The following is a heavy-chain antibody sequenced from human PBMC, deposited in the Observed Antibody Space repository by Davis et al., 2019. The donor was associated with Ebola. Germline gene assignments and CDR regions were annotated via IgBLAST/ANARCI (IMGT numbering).Heavy chain of an antibody. CDR2: VSADSNDR. CDR3: ARARGRWDVGGYLLGH. D-gene: IGHD1-26*01. V-gene: IGHV1-18*01. Sequence: AASVKVSCKASGYNFTSYGFSWVRQAPGQGLEWIGWVSADSNDRKYAEKFQGRVTMTTDSSTSTAYMERRGLTYDDTAVYFCARARGRWDVGGYLLGHWGQGTRVTVSS. CDR1: GYNFTSYG. J-gene: IGHJ4*02.